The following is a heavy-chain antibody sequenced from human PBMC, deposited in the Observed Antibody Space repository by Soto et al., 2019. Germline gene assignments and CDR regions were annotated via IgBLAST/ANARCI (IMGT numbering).Heavy chain of an antibody. CDR2: IAPNHSPT. CDR1: GSCFAGCM. D-gene: IGHD4-17*01. J-gene: IGHJ4*02. Sequence: GESLNTSCTASGSCFAGCMITWRRPQREKGLEWMGRIAPNHSPTYDNKSLRGHVSISDNNSLTTVFLQCSRMRPEAPVIYCCAGQVDDYGAGANFQYYFDSWGQGTPVTVSS. V-gene: IGHV5-10-1*01. CDR3: AGQVDDYGAGANFQYYFDS.